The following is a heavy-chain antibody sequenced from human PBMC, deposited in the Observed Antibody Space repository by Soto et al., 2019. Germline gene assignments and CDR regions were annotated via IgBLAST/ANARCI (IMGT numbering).Heavy chain of an antibody. V-gene: IGHV3-7*01. CDR2: IKEDGSQR. J-gene: IGHJ4*02. CDR1: GLSFSSLW. Sequence: PGGSLRLSCEASGLSFSSLWMTWLRQAPGKGLEWVANIKEDGSQRNYLDSVEGRFTISRDNAKNSLYLQMTNLRAEDTATYYCVTGTLHLGYCGQGTLVTVSS. CDR3: VTGTLHLGY.